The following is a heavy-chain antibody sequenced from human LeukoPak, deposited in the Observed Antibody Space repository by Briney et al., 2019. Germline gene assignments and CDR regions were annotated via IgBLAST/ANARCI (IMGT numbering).Heavy chain of an antibody. CDR2: IYPGDSDT. CDR3: ARSVYDILTGYFGDY. J-gene: IGHJ4*02. CDR1: GYSFTSYW. D-gene: IGHD3-9*01. V-gene: IGHV5-51*01. Sequence: KDGESLKISCKGSGYSFTSYWIGWVRQMPGKGLEWMGIIYPGDSDTRYSPSFQGQVTISADKSISTAYLQWSSLKASDTAMYYCARSVYDILTGYFGDYWGQGTLVTVSS.